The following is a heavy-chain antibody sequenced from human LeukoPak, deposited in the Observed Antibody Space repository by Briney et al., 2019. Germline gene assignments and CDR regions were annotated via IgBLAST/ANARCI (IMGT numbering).Heavy chain of an antibody. V-gene: IGHV4-39*01. CDR2: IYYNGGT. D-gene: IGHD3-22*01. CDR3: ARQGSGYFDY. CDR1: GGSISSSSYY. J-gene: IGHJ4*02. Sequence: SETLSLTCTVSGGSISSSSYYWGWIRQPPGKGLEWIGTIYYNGGTYYIPSLKSRVTMSVDTSKNQFSLKLSSVTAADTAVYYCARQGSGYFDYWGQGTLVTVSS.